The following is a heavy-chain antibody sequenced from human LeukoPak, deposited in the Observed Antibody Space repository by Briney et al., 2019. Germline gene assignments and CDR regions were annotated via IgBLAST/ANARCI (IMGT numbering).Heavy chain of an antibody. CDR2: ISGSGGST. D-gene: IGHD4/OR15-4a*01. CDR1: GFTFSSYA. CDR3: ARVFGAGYSDY. Sequence: GGSLRLSCAASGFTFSSYAMSWVRQAPGKGLEWVSAISGSGGSTYYADSVKGRVTISRDNAKNSLYLQMNSLRAEDTAVYYCARVFGAGYSDYWGQGTLVTVSS. V-gene: IGHV3-23*01. J-gene: IGHJ4*02.